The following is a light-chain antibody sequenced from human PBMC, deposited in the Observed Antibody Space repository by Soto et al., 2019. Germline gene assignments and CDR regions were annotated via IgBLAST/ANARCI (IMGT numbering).Light chain of an antibody. Sequence: DIVMTQSPDSLAVSRGERATINCKSSQSMFYSSNNKNYLTWYQQRPGQPPQLLIYWASTREPGVPDRFSGSGSGTDFTLTISNLQAEDVAVYYCQQYYSTPLTFGGGTTVEIK. V-gene: IGKV4-1*01. CDR1: QSMFYSSNNKNY. J-gene: IGKJ4*01. CDR2: WAS. CDR3: QQYYSTPLT.